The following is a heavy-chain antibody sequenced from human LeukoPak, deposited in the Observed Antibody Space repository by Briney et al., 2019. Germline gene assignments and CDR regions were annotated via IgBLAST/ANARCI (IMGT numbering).Heavy chain of an antibody. CDR3: ARGILDAGYYFDY. D-gene: IGHD2-2*03. CDR1: GGSFSGYY. J-gene: IGHJ4*02. Sequence: PSETLSLTCAVYGGSFSGYYWSWIRQPPGKGLEWIGEINHSGSTNYNPPLKSRVTISVDTSKNQFSLKLSSVTAADTAVYYCARGILDAGYYFDYWGQGTLVTVSS. V-gene: IGHV4-34*01. CDR2: INHSGST.